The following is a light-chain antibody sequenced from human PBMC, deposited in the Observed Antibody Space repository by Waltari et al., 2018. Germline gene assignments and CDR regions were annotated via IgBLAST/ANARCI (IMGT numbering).Light chain of an antibody. V-gene: IGLV2-14*01. CDR2: DVS. Sequence: QSALTQPPSVSGSPGQSITIPCTGTRRNFGFYNYVSWYQQYPGKVPQLLIYDVSDRPSGVSSRFSGSKSGNTASLTISGLQADDEADYYCNSYTGSSSWVFGGGTKLTVL. CDR1: RRNFGFYNY. CDR3: NSYTGSSSWV. J-gene: IGLJ3*02.